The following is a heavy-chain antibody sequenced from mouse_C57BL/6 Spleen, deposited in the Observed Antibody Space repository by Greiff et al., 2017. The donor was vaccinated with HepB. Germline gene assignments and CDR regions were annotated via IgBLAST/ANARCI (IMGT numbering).Heavy chain of an antibody. V-gene: IGHV14-2*01. Sequence: EVQLQQSGAELVKPGASVKLSCTASGFNIKDYYMHWVKQRTEQGLEWIGRIDPEDGETKYAPKFPGKATITADTSSNTAYLQLSSLTSEDTAVYYCARTGSFAYWGQGTLVTVSA. CDR1: GFNIKDYY. CDR2: IDPEDGET. CDR3: ARTGSFAY. D-gene: IGHD4-1*01. J-gene: IGHJ3*01.